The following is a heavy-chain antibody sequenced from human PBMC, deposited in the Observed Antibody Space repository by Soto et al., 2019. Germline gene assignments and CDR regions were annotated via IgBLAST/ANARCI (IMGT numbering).Heavy chain of an antibody. Sequence: PGGSLRLSCAASGFTFGNYWMHWVRQAPGKGLVWVSHINTDGSTTTYADSVKGRFTISRDNAKKTLYLQMTSLRAEDTAVYYCTRGGGGRLDEWGQGSLVTGSS. CDR3: TRGGGGRLDE. D-gene: IGHD1-26*01. V-gene: IGHV3-74*01. CDR2: INTDGSTT. J-gene: IGHJ4*02. CDR1: GFTFGNYW.